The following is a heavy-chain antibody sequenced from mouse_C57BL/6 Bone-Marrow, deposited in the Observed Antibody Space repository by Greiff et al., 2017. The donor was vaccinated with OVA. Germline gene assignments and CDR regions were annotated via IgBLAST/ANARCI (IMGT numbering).Heavy chain of an antibody. V-gene: IGHV1-69*01. CDR3: ARDYGSSYD. CDR1: GYTFTSYW. J-gene: IGHJ2*01. CDR2: IDPSDSYT. D-gene: IGHD1-1*01. Sequence: QVQLQQPGAELVMPGASVKLSCKASGYTFTSYWMHWVKQRPGQGLEWIGEIDPSDSYTNYNQKFKGKSTLTVDKSSSTAYMQLSSLTSAASAVYYGARDYGSSYDWGQGTTLTVSS.